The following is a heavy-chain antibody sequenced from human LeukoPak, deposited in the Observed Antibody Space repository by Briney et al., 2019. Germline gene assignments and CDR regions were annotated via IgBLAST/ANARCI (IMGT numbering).Heavy chain of an antibody. D-gene: IGHD2-8*02. CDR1: GGTFSGYA. Sequence: SVKVSCKASGGTFSGYAISWVRQAPGQGLEWMGGIIPIFGTANYAQKFQGRVTITADKPTSTAYMELSSLRSEDTAVYYCARAGGSDYYYYMDVWGKGTTVTVSS. J-gene: IGHJ6*03. CDR2: IIPIFGTA. CDR3: ARAGGSDYYYYMDV. V-gene: IGHV1-69*06.